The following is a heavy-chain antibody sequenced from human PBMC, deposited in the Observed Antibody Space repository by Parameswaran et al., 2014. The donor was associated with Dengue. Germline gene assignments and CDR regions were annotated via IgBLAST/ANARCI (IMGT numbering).Heavy chain of an antibody. V-gene: IGHV3-21*01. Sequence: KWIRQPPGKGLEWVSSISSSSSYIYYADSVKGRFTISRDNAKNSLYLQMNSLRAEDTAVYYCARGRGGLADYWGQGTLVTVSS. J-gene: IGHJ4*02. CDR3: ARGRGGLADY. CDR2: ISSSSSYI. D-gene: IGHD3-10*01.